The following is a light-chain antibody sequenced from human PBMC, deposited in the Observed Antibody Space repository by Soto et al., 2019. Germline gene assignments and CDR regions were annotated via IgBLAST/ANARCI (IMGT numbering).Light chain of an antibody. Sequence: SPENMAVSLAEMATINCKCRPSALYRSNNRDPLAWYQQKPGQAPRLLIYGASTRASGFPARFSGSGSGTDFTLTISSLQAEDGALYCCQEYVNLPCPFGEGAKVDI. CDR2: GAS. J-gene: IGKJ1*01. CDR3: QEYVNLPCP. CDR1: PSALYRSNNRDP. V-gene: IGKV4-1*01.